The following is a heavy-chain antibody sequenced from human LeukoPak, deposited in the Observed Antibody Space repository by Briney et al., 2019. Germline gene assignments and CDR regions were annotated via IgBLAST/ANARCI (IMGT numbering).Heavy chain of an antibody. J-gene: IGHJ5*02. V-gene: IGHV4-59*12. CDR2: IYYSGST. CDR3: ALMLNSWFDP. D-gene: IGHD3-16*01. CDR1: GGSISSYY. Sequence: SETLSLTCTVSGGSISSYYWSWIRQPPGKGLEWIGYIYYSGSTNYNPSLKSRVTISVDTSKNQFSLSLSSVTAADTAIYYCALMLNSWFDPWGQGTLVTVSS.